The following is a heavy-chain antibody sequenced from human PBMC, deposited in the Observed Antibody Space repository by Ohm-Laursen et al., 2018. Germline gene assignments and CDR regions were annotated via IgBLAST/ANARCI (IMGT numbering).Heavy chain of an antibody. CDR3: AKAIYMTTVTNFDY. Sequence: SLRLSCAAFGFTFSTYWMNWIRQAPGKGLEWVANIEQDGSEKNYVESVKGRFTVSRDNAKNTLYLQMNTLRAEDTAVYYCAKAIYMTTVTNFDYWGQGTLVTVSS. CDR1: GFTFSTYW. D-gene: IGHD4-17*01. V-gene: IGHV3-7*01. J-gene: IGHJ4*02. CDR2: IEQDGSEK.